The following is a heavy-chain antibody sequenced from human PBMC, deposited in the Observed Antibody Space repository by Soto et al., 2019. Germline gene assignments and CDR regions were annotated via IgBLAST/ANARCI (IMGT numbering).Heavy chain of an antibody. Sequence: EGQLVESGGDLVQPGGSLRLSCAASGFTFSSYWMHWVRQDPEKGLVWVSRINGDGISTSYADSVKGRFTISRDNAKDTLYLHMNSLGAEDTAVYYCARISQGTYCRGGNCYSDYWGQGTLVTVSS. CDR1: GFTFSSYW. CDR3: ARISQGTYCRGGNCYSDY. CDR2: INGDGIST. D-gene: IGHD2-15*01. V-gene: IGHV3-74*01. J-gene: IGHJ4*02.